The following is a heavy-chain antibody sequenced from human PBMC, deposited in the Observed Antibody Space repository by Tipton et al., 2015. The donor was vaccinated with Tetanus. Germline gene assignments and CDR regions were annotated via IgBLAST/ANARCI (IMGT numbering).Heavy chain of an antibody. CDR1: GGSIGRGGYY. Sequence: LVKPTQTLSLTCTVSGGSIGRGGYYWSWIRQHPGEGLEWIGDIYFSGSTYYNPSLKSRVTILVDTSKNQFSLKLKSVTAADTAVYYCARDQARGARGWNYFDCWGQGTLVTVSS. V-gene: IGHV4-31*03. J-gene: IGHJ4*02. CDR3: ARDQARGARGWNYFDC. CDR2: IYFSGST. D-gene: IGHD1-26*01.